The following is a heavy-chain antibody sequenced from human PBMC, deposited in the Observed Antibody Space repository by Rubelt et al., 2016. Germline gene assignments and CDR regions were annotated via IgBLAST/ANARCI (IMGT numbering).Heavy chain of an antibody. CDR1: GGSISSYY. Sequence: QVQLQESGPGLVKPSETLSLTCTVSGGSISSYYWSWIRQPPGKGLEWIGYIYYSGSTNYNPSLKSRVTISVDTSKNQFSLKLSSVTAADTAVYYCARDIYYDSSGYYYFDYWGQGTLVTVSS. CDR2: IYYSGST. CDR3: ARDIYYDSSGYYYFDY. D-gene: IGHD3-22*01. J-gene: IGHJ4*02. V-gene: IGHV4-59*01.